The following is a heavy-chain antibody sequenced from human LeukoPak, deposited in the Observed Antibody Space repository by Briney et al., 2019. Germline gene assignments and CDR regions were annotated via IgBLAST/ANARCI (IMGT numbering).Heavy chain of an antibody. J-gene: IGHJ4*02. D-gene: IGHD6-19*01. Sequence: ASVKVSCKASGYTFTSYYMHWVRQAPGQGLEWMGIINPSGGSTSYAQKFQGRVTMTRNTSISTAYMELSSLRSEDTAVYYCARGHRGQWLVYWGQGTLVTVSS. CDR1: GYTFTSYY. V-gene: IGHV1-46*01. CDR3: ARGHRGQWLVY. CDR2: INPSGGST.